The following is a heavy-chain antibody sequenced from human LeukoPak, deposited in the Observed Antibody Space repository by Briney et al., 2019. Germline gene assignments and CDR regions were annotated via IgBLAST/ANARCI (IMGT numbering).Heavy chain of an antibody. CDR1: GGSISSYY. V-gene: IGHV4-59*08. CDR2: IYYSGST. D-gene: IGHD5-12*01. CDR3: ARGYSGYDFDY. J-gene: IGHJ4*02. Sequence: SETLSLTCTVSGGSISSYYWSWMRQPPGKGLEWIGYIYYSGSTNYNPSLKSRVTISVDTSKNQFSLKLSSVTAADTAVYYCARGYSGYDFDYWGQGTLVTVSS.